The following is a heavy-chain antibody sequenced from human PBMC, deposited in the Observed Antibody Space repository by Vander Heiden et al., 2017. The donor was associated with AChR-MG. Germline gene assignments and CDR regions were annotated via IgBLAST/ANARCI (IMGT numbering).Heavy chain of an antibody. CDR3: ARESILEWLGGYYYYGMDV. CDR2: TRNKANSYTT. J-gene: IGHJ6*02. V-gene: IGHV3-72*01. Sequence: EVQLVESGGGLVQPGGSLRLSCAASGFTFSDHYMDWVRQAPGKGLEWVGRTRNKANSYTTEYAASVKGRFTISRDDSKNSLYLQMNSLKTEDTAVYYCARESILEWLGGYYYYGMDVWGQGTTVTVSS. D-gene: IGHD3-3*01. CDR1: GFTFSDHY.